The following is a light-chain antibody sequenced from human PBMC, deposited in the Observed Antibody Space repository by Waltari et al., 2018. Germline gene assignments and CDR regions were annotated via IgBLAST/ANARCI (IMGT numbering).Light chain of an antibody. V-gene: IGLV2-23*02. Sequence: QSALTQPASMSGSPGQSITVSCTGATSDIGSPKIFPWYQQPPGQAPKLILYDVNRRPSGVSDRVSGSKSGITASLTSSGLQAEDEADYYCCSYAGSTTGVFGGGTKLTVL. CDR3: CSYAGSTTGV. J-gene: IGLJ3*02. CDR2: DVN. CDR1: TSDIGSPKI.